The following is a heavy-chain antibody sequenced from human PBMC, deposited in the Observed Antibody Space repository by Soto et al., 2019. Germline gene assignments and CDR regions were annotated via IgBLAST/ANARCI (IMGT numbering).Heavy chain of an antibody. CDR2: INPSGGST. CDR1: GYTFTSYY. Sequence: ASVKVSCKASGYTFTSYYMHWVRQAPGQGLEWMGIINPSGGSTSYAQKFQGRVTMTRDTSTSTVYMELSSLRSEDTAVYYCARDVPVGPEGPWYNCFDPWGQGTRVTVSS. CDR3: ARDVPVGPEGPWYNCFDP. V-gene: IGHV1-46*03. J-gene: IGHJ5*02. D-gene: IGHD2-8*02.